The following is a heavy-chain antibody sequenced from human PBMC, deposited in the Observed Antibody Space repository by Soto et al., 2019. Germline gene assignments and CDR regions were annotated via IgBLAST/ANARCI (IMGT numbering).Heavy chain of an antibody. V-gene: IGHV3-30*18. CDR2: ISYDGSNE. J-gene: IGHJ5*02. CDR3: AKDLSSGYYGSGSYPNWFDP. Sequence: PGGSLRLSCETSAFTFRSYGMHWVRQAPGKGLEWVASISYDGSNEDYVDSVKGRFTISRDNSKNTLYLQMNSLRAEDTAVYYCAKDLSSGYYGSGSYPNWFDPWGQGTLVTVSS. D-gene: IGHD3-10*01. CDR1: AFTFRSYG.